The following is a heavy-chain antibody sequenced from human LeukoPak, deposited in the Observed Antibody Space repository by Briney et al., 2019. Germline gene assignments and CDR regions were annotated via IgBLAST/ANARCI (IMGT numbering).Heavy chain of an antibody. J-gene: IGHJ4*02. CDR2: ISAYNGNT. CDR1: GYTFTSYG. Sequence: ASVTVSCKASGYTFTSYGISWVRQAPGQGLEWMGWISAYNGNTNYAQKLQGRVTMTTDTSTSTAYMELRSLRSDDTAVYYCATAGYGADYGGFFDYWGQGTLVTVSS. CDR3: ATAGYGADYGGFFDY. D-gene: IGHD4-23*01. V-gene: IGHV1-18*01.